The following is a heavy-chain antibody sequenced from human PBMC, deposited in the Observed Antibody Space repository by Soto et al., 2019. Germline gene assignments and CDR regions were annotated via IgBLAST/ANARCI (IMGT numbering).Heavy chain of an antibody. CDR3: ARARSPRYGSHGMDV. V-gene: IGHV6-1*01. CDR2: TYYRSKWYN. D-gene: IGHD1-26*01. J-gene: IGHJ6*02. CDR1: GGSVSSNSAA. Sequence: SETLSLTCVISGGSVSSNSAAWNWIRQSPSRGLEWLGRTYYRSKWYNDFAVSVKSRITINPDTSKNQFSLQLNSVTPEDTAVYYCARARSPRYGSHGMDVWGQGTTVTVSS.